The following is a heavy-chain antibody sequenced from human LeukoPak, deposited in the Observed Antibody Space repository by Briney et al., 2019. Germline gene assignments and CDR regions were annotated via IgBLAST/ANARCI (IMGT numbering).Heavy chain of an antibody. CDR3: ARDLNPDSGTYLAF. J-gene: IGHJ4*02. V-gene: IGHV1-46*01. D-gene: IGHD1-26*01. Sequence: ASVKVSCKASGHTSTRYYMHWVRQAPGQGLEWMGIINPSGGSTNYAQKFQGRVTMTRDTSTSTVYMELSSLRSDDTAVYYCARDLNPDSGTYLAFWGQGTLVTVSS. CDR2: INPSGGST. CDR1: GHTSTRYY.